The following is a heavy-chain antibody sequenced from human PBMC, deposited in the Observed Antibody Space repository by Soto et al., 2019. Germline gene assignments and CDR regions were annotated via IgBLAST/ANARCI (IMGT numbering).Heavy chain of an antibody. CDR3: AKGVRFTFGGVPGY. CDR2: ISGSGGST. D-gene: IGHD3-16*01. J-gene: IGHJ4*02. Sequence: PGGSLRLSCAASGFTFSSYAMSWVRQAPGKGLEWVSAISGSGGSTYYADSVKGRFTISRDNSKNTLYLQTNSLRAEDTAVYYCAKGVRFTFGGVPGYWGQGTLVTVSS. V-gene: IGHV3-23*01. CDR1: GFTFSSYA.